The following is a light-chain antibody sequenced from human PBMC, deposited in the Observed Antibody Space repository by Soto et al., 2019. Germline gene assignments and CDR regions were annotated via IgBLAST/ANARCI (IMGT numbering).Light chain of an antibody. CDR2: EVN. CDR1: SSDVGRYNR. Sequence: QSALTQPPSASGSPGQSVTISCTGTSSDVGRYNRVSWYQHYPGKAPKLMIYEVNKRPSEVPDRFSGSKSGNTASLTVSGLQAEDEADYYCCSFTGTTIELFGGGTQLTVL. J-gene: IGLJ2*01. CDR3: CSFTGTTIEL. V-gene: IGLV2-8*01.